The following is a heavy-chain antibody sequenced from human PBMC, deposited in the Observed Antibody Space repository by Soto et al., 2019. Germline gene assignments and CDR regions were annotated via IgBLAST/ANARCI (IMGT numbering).Heavy chain of an antibody. J-gene: IGHJ4*02. CDR1: GLSFGNFG. CDR2: VSWDGKAQ. CDR3: VKEATVQAAHHFDY. D-gene: IGHD2-2*01. V-gene: IGHV3-30*18. Sequence: QVQLVESGGGVVQPGGSLSFSCQAPGLSFGNFGLRWFGKAPGKGLEWVAVVSWDGKAQYYADSVKGRFTISRDNSGDTLSLQMNSLRPDDTAVYYCVKEATVQAAHHFDYWGQGTLVTVSS.